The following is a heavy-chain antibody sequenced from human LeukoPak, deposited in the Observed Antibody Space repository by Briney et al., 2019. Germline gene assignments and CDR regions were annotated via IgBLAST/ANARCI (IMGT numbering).Heavy chain of an antibody. CDR1: GFTFSSYS. Sequence: GGSLRLSCAASGFTFSSYSMNWVRQAPGKGLEWVSSISSSSSYIYYADSVKGRFTISRDNAKNSLYLQMNSLRAEDTAVYYCARAAADYIYYYYGMDVWGQGTTVTVPS. CDR3: ARAAADYIYYYYGMDV. D-gene: IGHD3-16*01. V-gene: IGHV3-21*01. J-gene: IGHJ6*02. CDR2: ISSSSSYI.